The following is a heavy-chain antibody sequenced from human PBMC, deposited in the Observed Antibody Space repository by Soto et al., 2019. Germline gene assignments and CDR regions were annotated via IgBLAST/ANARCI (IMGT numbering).Heavy chain of an antibody. CDR3: ARSYYDFWSGYSGGYYYGMDV. J-gene: IGHJ6*02. Sequence: SVKVSCKASGYTFTGYYMHWVRQAPGQGLEGMGWINPNSGGTNYAQKFQGWVTMTRDTSIRTAYMELSRLRSDDTAVYYCARSYYDFWSGYSGGYYYGMDVWGQGTTVTVSS. V-gene: IGHV1-2*04. CDR1: GYTFTGYY. D-gene: IGHD3-3*01. CDR2: INPNSGGT.